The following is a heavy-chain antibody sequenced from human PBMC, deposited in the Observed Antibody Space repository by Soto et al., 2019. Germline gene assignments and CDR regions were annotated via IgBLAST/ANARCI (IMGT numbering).Heavy chain of an antibody. CDR3: AGPSGSYLSYYYYGMDV. CDR2: IYPGDSDT. D-gene: IGHD1-26*01. V-gene: IGHV5-51*01. J-gene: IGHJ6*02. Sequence: GESLKISCKGSGYSFTSYWIGWVRQMPGKGLEWMGIIYPGDSDTRYSPSFQGQVTISADKSISTAYLQWSSLKASDTAMYYCAGPSGSYLSYYYYGMDVWGQGTTVTVSS. CDR1: GYSFTSYW.